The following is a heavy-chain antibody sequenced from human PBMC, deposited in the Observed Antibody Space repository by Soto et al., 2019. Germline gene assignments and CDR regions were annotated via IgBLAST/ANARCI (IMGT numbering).Heavy chain of an antibody. CDR2: ISSTTNYI. Sequence: VGSLRLSCAASGFTFTRYSMNWVRQAPGKGLEWVSSISSTTNYIYYADSMKGRFTVSRDNAKNSVYLEMNSLSAEDTAVYYCARESEDLTSNFDYWGQGALVTVSS. V-gene: IGHV3-21*01. J-gene: IGHJ4*02. CDR3: ARESEDLTSNFDY. CDR1: GFTFTRYS.